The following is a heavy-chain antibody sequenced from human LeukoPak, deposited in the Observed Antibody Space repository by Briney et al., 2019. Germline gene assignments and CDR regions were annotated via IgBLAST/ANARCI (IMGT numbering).Heavy chain of an antibody. Sequence: GGSLRLSCAASGFTFSSYAMSWVRQAPGKGLEWVSAISGSGGSTYYADSVKGRSTISRDNSKNTLYLQMNSLRAEDTAVYYCARTPYYDILTGYFYPFDYWGQGTLVTVSS. CDR3: ARTPYYDILTGYFYPFDY. J-gene: IGHJ4*02. CDR1: GFTFSSYA. CDR2: ISGSGGST. V-gene: IGHV3-23*01. D-gene: IGHD3-9*01.